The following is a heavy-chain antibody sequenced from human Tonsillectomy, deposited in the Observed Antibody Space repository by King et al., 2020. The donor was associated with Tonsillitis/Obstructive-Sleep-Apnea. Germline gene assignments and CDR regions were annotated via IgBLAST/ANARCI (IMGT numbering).Heavy chain of an antibody. CDR3: ARLERPHYDFWSGYSRYYFED. Sequence: LQLQESGPGLVKPSETLSLTCTVSGGSISSNNYYWGWIRQPPGKGLEWIGSIYYSGSTYYNPSLKSRVTISVDTSTNQFSLKLTSVTAADTAVYYCARLERPHYDFWSGYSRYYFEDWGQGTLVTVSS. CDR2: IYYSGST. J-gene: IGHJ4*02. CDR1: GGSISSNNYY. D-gene: IGHD3-3*01. V-gene: IGHV4-39*01.